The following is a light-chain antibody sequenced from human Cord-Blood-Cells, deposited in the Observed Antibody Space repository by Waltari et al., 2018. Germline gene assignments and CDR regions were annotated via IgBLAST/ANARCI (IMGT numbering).Light chain of an antibody. CDR3: QQRSNWQT. V-gene: IGKV3-11*01. Sequence: EIVLTQSPATLSLSPGERATLSCRASQSVSSYLAWYQQNPGQAPRLLIYDASNRATGIPARFSGSGSGTDFTLTISSLEPEDFAVYYCQQRSNWQTFGQGTKLEIK. J-gene: IGKJ2*01. CDR2: DAS. CDR1: QSVSSY.